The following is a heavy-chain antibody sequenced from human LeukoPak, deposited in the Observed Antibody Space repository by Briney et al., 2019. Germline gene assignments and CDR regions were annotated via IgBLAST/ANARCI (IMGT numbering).Heavy chain of an antibody. D-gene: IGHD2-8*02. J-gene: IGHJ2*01. Sequence: GGSLRLSCAASGFTFSSYSMNWVRQAPGKGLEWVSSIGGGSGGTYYADSVKGRFTISRDSSKNTVYLQMDSLRAEDTAVYYCANRKSSPGWFYDLWGRGTLVTVSS. CDR3: ANRKSSPGWFYDL. CDR2: IGGGSGGT. V-gene: IGHV3-23*01. CDR1: GFTFSSYS.